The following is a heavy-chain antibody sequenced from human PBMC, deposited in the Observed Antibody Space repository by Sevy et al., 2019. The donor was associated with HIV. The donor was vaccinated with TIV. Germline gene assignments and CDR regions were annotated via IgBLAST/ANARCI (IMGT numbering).Heavy chain of an antibody. V-gene: IGHV3-48*01. D-gene: IGHD3-10*01. CDR2: ISSSSSTI. CDR3: ATHGLLWFGELSDAFDI. J-gene: IGHJ3*02. CDR1: GFTFSSYS. Sequence: GGSLRLSCAASGFTFSSYSMNWVRQAPGKGLEWVSYISSSSSTIYYADSVKGRFTISRDNSKNTLYLQMNSLRAEDTAVYYCATHGLLWFGELSDAFDIWGQGTMVTVSS.